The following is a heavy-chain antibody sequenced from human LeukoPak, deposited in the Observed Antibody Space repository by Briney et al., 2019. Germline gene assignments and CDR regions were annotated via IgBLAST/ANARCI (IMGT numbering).Heavy chain of an antibody. Sequence: PGGSLGLSCAAFGFTFEDYAMHGVRQAPGKGLDGVQGISWNSCSIGYADSVKGRFPISIDNAKNTLYLQMNSLRAEDTALYYCAKDTNSGSYYSAFDIWGQGTMVTVSS. V-gene: IGHV3-9*01. CDR2: ISWNSCSI. CDR3: AKDTNSGSYYSAFDI. D-gene: IGHD1-26*01. CDR1: GFTFEDYA. J-gene: IGHJ3*02.